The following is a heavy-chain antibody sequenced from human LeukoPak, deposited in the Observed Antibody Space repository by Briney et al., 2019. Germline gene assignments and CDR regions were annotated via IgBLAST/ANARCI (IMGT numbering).Heavy chain of an antibody. V-gene: IGHV4-39*01. CDR1: GGSISSSSYY. CDR3: ARHPQYYYDSSGYYPRWFDP. D-gene: IGHD3-22*01. CDR2: IYYSGST. Sequence: SETLSLTCTVSGGSISSSSYYWGWIRQPPGKGLEWIGSIYYSGSTYYNPSLRSRVTISVDTSKNQFSLKLSSVTAADTAVYYCARHPQYYYDSSGYYPRWFDPWGQGTLVTVSS. J-gene: IGHJ5*02.